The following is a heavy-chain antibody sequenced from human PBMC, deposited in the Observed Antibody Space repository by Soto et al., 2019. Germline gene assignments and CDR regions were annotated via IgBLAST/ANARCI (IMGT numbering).Heavy chain of an antibody. Sequence: QVQMVQSGAEVKKPGASVKVSCKASGYTFNSYYMHWVRQAPGQGLEWMGIINPSGGSTSYAEKFQGRVTMTRDTSTSTVYMEVSSLSSEDTAIYYCARDSVAVAGTTFYYWGQGTLVTVSS. J-gene: IGHJ4*02. CDR1: GYTFNSYY. V-gene: IGHV1-46*02. D-gene: IGHD6-19*01. CDR3: ARDSVAVAGTTFYY. CDR2: INPSGGST.